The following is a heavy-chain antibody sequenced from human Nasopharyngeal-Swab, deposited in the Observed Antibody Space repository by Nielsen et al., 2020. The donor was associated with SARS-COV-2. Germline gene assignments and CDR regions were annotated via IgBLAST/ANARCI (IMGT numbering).Heavy chain of an antibody. J-gene: IGHJ6*03. D-gene: IGHD3-3*01. CDR2: MNSNSGNT. Sequence: ASVKVSCKASGYTFTSYDINWVRQATGQGLEWMGWMNSNSGNTGYAQKFQGRVTMTRSTSISTAYMELSSLRSEDTAVYYCARLSNYDFWSGYYAYMDVWGKGTTVTVSS. V-gene: IGHV1-8*01. CDR1: GYTFTSYD. CDR3: ARLSNYDFWSGYYAYMDV.